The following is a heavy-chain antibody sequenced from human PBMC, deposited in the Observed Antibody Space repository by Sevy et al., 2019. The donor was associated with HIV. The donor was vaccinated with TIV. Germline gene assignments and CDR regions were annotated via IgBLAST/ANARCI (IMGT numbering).Heavy chain of an antibody. CDR1: GASFRNFY. D-gene: IGHD3-22*01. CDR2: IHHSGST. V-gene: IGHV4-34*01. Sequence: SETLSLTCAVYGASFRNFYWSWIRQSPGKGLEWIGEIHHSGSTNFNPSLESRVTMSEDKSKSQFSLNLRSVTAADTAVYYCARGRPPSDFDSRGYFFDSWGPGTLVTVSS. J-gene: IGHJ4*02. CDR3: ARGRPPSDFDSRGYFFDS.